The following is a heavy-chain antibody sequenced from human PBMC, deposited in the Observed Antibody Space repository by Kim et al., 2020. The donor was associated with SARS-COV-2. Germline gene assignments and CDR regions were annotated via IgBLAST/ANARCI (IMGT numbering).Heavy chain of an antibody. CDR1: GESFSGYY. CDR3: ARGHPRQGFVHLGFYFDY. J-gene: IGHJ4*02. D-gene: IGHD2-8*01. V-gene: IGHV4-34*01. Sequence: SETLSLTCAVYGESFSGYYWGWIRQPPGKGLEWIGEINHSGSTNYKPSLKSRVTISVDTSKNQFSLKLRSVTAADTAVYYCARGHPRQGFVHLGFYFDYWGQGTLVTVSS. CDR2: INHSGST.